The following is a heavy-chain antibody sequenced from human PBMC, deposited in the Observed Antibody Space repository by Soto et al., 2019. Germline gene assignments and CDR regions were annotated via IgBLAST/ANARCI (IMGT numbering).Heavy chain of an antibody. J-gene: IGHJ4*02. Sequence: GRSLRLSCAASGFTFSSFAMSWVRQAPGKGLEWVSAISGSGGSTYYADSVKGRFTISRDNSKNTLYLQMNSLRAEDTAVYYCAPKAHCSGGSCYSGYWGQGTLVTVSS. CDR2: ISGSGGST. CDR1: GFTFSSFA. D-gene: IGHD2-15*01. V-gene: IGHV3-23*01. CDR3: APKAHCSGGSCYSGY.